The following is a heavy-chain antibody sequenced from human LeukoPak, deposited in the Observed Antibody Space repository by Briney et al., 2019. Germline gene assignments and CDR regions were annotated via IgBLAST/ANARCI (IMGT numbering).Heavy chain of an antibody. V-gene: IGHV3-48*04. D-gene: IGHD2-2*01. Sequence: GGSLRLSCAASGFTFSSYSMNWVRLAPGKGLEWVSYVSSSSSTIYYADSVKGRFTISRDNAKNSLYLQMNSLRAEDTAVYYCARDRVDIVVVPAAKRGDYYYYYYMDVWGKGTTVTVSS. J-gene: IGHJ6*03. CDR1: GFTFSSYS. CDR2: VSSSSSTI. CDR3: ARDRVDIVVVPAAKRGDYYYYYYMDV.